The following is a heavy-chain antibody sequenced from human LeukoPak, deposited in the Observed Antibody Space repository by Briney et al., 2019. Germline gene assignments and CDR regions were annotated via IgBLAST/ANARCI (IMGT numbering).Heavy chain of an antibody. Sequence: GGSLRLSCTASGFTFGDYAMSWVHQAPGKGLEWVSFIRSKTYGGTTEYAASVKGRFTISRDDSKSIAYLQMKSLKAEDTAVYYCTTDEGEDTSYWGQGTLVTVSS. CDR2: IRSKTYGGTT. J-gene: IGHJ4*02. D-gene: IGHD1-26*01. V-gene: IGHV3-49*04. CDR1: GFTFGDYA. CDR3: TTDEGEDTSY.